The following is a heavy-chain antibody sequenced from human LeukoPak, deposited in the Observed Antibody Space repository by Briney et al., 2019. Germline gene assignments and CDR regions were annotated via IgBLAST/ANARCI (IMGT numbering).Heavy chain of an antibody. J-gene: IGHJ4*02. CDR3: ARSVGYCSSTSCPWGIGY. CDR2: IIPIFGTA. D-gene: IGHD2-2*01. V-gene: IGHV1-69*13. CDR1: GGTFSSYA. Sequence: ASVKVSCKASGGTFSSYAISWVRQAPGQGLEWMGGIIPIFGTANYAQKFQGRVTITAHESTSTAYMELSSLRSEDTAVYYCARSVGYCSSTSCPWGIGYWGQGTLVTVSS.